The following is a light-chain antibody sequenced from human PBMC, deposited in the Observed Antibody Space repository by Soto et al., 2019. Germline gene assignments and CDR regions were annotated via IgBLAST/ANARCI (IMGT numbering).Light chain of an antibody. CDR3: QQYKSWTSIT. V-gene: IGKV3D-15*01. Sequence: EIVMTQSPATLSVSPGERVTLSCRASETISSNLAWYLQKPGQAPSLLMYGASNRATGIPARFSGSGSGTEFALTISSLQSEDFAVYYCQQYKSWTSITFGQGTRLEI. CDR1: ETISSN. CDR2: GAS. J-gene: IGKJ5*01.